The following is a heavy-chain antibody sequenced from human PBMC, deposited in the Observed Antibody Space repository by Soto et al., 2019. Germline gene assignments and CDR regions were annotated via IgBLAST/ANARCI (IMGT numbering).Heavy chain of an antibody. J-gene: IGHJ4*02. V-gene: IGHV3-23*01. D-gene: IGHD6-6*01. CDR1: GFTFNYYA. CDR2: ISDTGDNT. Sequence: PGGSLRLSCAASGFTFNYYAMTWVRQAPGKGLEWVSSISDTGDNTYYTDSVKGRFTISRDNSKNTLYLQVNSLRAEDTAVYYCAKVEPATIAARSEFDYWGQGTLVTVSS. CDR3: AKVEPATIAARSEFDY.